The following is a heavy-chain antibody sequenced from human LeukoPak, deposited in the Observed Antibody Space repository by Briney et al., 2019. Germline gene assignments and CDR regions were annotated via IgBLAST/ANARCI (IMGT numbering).Heavy chain of an antibody. V-gene: IGHV4-59*08. CDR2: IYYTGST. D-gene: IGHD2-15*01. Sequence: KPSETLSLTCTVSGDSMNSYYWSWIRQPPGKGLEWIGYIYYTGSTNYNPSLMSRVTISVDTSKNQFSLKLSSVTAADTAVYYCARHSGGNYHFAYWGQGTLVTVSS. CDR3: ARHSGGNYHFAY. J-gene: IGHJ4*02. CDR1: GDSMNSYY.